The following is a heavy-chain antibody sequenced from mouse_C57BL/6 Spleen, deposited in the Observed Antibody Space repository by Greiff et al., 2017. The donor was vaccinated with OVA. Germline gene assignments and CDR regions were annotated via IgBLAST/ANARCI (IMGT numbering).Heavy chain of an antibody. CDR2: IDPSDSYT. CDR3: ALVAPYAMEY. J-gene: IGHJ4*01. Sequence: QVQLQQPGAELVKPGASVKLSCKASGYTFTSYWMQWVKQRPGQGLEWIGEIDPSDSYTNYNQKFKGKATLTVDTSSSTAYMQLSSLTSEDSAVYYCALVAPYAMEYWGQGNSVTVSS. CDR1: GYTFTSYW. D-gene: IGHD1-1*01. V-gene: IGHV1-50*01.